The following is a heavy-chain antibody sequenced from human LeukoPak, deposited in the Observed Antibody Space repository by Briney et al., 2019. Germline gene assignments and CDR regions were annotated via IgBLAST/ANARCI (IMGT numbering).Heavy chain of an antibody. V-gene: IGHV1-2*06. D-gene: IGHD3-22*01. CDR1: GYTFTGYY. J-gene: IGHJ4*02. CDR3: ARVVHYYDSSGPYYFDY. Sequence: ASVKVSCKASGYTFTGYYMHWVRQAPGQGLEWMGRINPNSGGTNYAQKFQGRVTMTRDTSISTAYMELRSLRSDDTAVYYCARVVHYYDSSGPYYFDYWGQGTLVTVSS. CDR2: INPNSGGT.